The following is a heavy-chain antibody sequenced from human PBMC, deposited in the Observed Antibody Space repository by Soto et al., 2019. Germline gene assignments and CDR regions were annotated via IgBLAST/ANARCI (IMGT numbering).Heavy chain of an antibody. D-gene: IGHD1-7*01. V-gene: IGHV4-30-4*01. CDR1: GGSISSGDYY. CDR2: IYYSGST. Sequence: SETLSLTCTVSGGSISSGDYYWSWIRQPPGKGLEWIGYIYYSGSTYYNPSLKSRVTISVDTSKNQFSLKLSSVTAADTAVYYCARAKLPNWFDPWGQGTLVTVSS. CDR3: ARAKLPNWFDP. J-gene: IGHJ5*02.